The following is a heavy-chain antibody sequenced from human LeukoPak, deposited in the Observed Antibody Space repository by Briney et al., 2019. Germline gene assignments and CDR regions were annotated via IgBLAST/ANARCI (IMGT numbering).Heavy chain of an antibody. CDR1: GFTFSSYA. CDR3: ASDHSSGWPGSLDY. CDR2: ISYDGGNK. Sequence: PGGSLRLSCAASGFTFSSYAMHWVRQAPGKGLEWVAVISYDGGNKYYADSVKGRFTISRDNSKNTLYLQMNSLRAEDTAVYYCASDHSSGWPGSLDYWGRGTLVTVSS. J-gene: IGHJ4*02. V-gene: IGHV3-30-3*01. D-gene: IGHD6-19*01.